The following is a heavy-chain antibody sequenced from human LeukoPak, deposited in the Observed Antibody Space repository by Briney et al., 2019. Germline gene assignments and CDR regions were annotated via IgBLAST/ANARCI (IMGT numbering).Heavy chain of an antibody. CDR2: IKSKTDGGTT. CDR3: TRYCTNGVCYNGYYGMDV. CDR1: GFTFSNAW. D-gene: IGHD2-8*01. V-gene: IGHV3-15*01. Sequence: GGSLRLSCAASGFTFSNAWMGWVRQAPGKGLEWVGRIKSKTDGGTTDYAAPVKGRFTISRDDSKNTLYLQMNSLKTEDTAVYYCTRYCTNGVCYNGYYGMDVWGQGTTVTVSS. J-gene: IGHJ6*02.